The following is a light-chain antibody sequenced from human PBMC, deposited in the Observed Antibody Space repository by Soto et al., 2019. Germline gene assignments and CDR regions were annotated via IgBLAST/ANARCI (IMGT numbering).Light chain of an antibody. V-gene: IGKV3-15*01. CDR3: QQYNNVPQT. Sequence: EIVMTQSPATLSMSSGESVTLSCRASQSVSNNLAWYQQKPGQAPRLLIYGASTRATGIPARFSGSGSETEFTFTISSLQSEDFAVYYCQQYNNVPQTFGQGTRWIS. J-gene: IGKJ1*01. CDR1: QSVSNN. CDR2: GAS.